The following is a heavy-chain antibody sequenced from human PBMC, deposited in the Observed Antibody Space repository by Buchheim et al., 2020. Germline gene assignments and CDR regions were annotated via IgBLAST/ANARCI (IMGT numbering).Heavy chain of an antibody. CDR1: GFTFSSYA. Sequence: EVQLLESGGGLVQPGGSLRLSCAASGFTFSSYAMSWVRQAPGKGLEWVSAISGSGGSTYYADSVKGRFTISRDNSKNTLYLQMNSLRAEDTAVYYCAKGKEYSYGQDYYYYYGMDVWGQGTT. D-gene: IGHD5-18*01. V-gene: IGHV3-23*01. CDR2: ISGSGGST. J-gene: IGHJ6*02. CDR3: AKGKEYSYGQDYYYYYGMDV.